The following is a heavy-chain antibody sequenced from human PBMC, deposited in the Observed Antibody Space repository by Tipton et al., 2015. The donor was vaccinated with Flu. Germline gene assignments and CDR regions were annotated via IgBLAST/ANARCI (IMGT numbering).Heavy chain of an antibody. CDR2: ISSSSSYI. V-gene: IGHV3-21*01. D-gene: IGHD4-17*01. CDR1: GGSISSSSYY. J-gene: IGHJ4*02. Sequence: LSLTCTVSGGSISSSSYYWGWVRQAPGKGLEWVSSISSSSSYIYYADSVKGRFTISRDNAKNSLYLQMNSLRAEDTAVYYCARDLKPYGDYNFDYWGQGTLVTVSS. CDR3: ARDLKPYGDYNFDY.